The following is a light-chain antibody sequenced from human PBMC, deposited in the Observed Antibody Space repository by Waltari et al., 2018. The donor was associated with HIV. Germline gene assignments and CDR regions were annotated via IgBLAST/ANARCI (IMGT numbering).Light chain of an antibody. Sequence: SALTQPPSASGSAGPSVTIPCTGTISDVGGSNSVSWSQQHPGKAPKLMIFEVSKRPSGVPDRFSGSKSGNTASLTVSGLQAEDEADYFCSSYAGSNNWVFDGGTKLTVL. CDR1: ISDVGGSNS. CDR2: EVS. CDR3: SSYAGSNNWV. V-gene: IGLV2-8*01. J-gene: IGLJ2*01.